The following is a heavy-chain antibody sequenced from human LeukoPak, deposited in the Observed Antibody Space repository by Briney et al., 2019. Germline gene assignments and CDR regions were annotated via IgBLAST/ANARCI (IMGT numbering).Heavy chain of an antibody. CDR3: ARVSIAARRVDY. CDR2: INPNSGCT. J-gene: IGHJ4*02. CDR1: VYTFTGYY. V-gene: IGHV1-2*01. D-gene: IGHD6-6*01. Sequence: GASVKVSCKASVYTFTGYYMHWVRQAPGQGLEWMGWINPNSGCTNYAQKFQGRVTSTRDTSISPAYMELSRLRSDDTAVYYCARVSIAARRVDYWGQGTLVTVSS.